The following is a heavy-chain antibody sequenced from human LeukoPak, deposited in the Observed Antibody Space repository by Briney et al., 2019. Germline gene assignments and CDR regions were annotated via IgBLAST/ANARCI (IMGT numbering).Heavy chain of an antibody. CDR1: AFSMNDFW. J-gene: IGHJ3*02. V-gene: IGHV3-74*01. D-gene: IGHD2/OR15-2a*01. CDR3: ARSGIGRGFDI. CDR2: INKDATIT. Sequence: GGSLRLSCAASAFSMNDFWMHWVRQGPGKGLVWVSRINKDATITTYADSVKGRFTVSRDNVKNMVYLDMNGLRGDDTAVYYCARSGIGRGFDIWGRGATVTVSS.